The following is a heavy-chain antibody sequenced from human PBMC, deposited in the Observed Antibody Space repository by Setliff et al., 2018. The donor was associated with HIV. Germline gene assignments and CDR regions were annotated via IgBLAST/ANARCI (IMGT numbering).Heavy chain of an antibody. CDR3: ARAAYSGTYVWEPATDL. D-gene: IGHD1-26*01. J-gene: IGHJ2*01. V-gene: IGHV4-61*09. CDR1: GGSIRTGNYY. CDR2: IYSTGGT. Sequence: SETLSLTCTVSGGSIRTGNYYWSWIRQPAGKGLEWIGHIYSTGGTRYNPSLESRLTILVDTSRNQFSLNLSSVTAADTAVYYCARAAYSGTYVWEPATDLWGRGTLVTVSS.